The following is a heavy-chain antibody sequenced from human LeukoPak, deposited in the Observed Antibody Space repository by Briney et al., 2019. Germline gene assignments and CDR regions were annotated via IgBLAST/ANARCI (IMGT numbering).Heavy chain of an antibody. J-gene: IGHJ6*02. Sequence: GGSLRLSCAASGFTFSSYVMSWVRQAPGKGLEWVSAISGSGGSTYYADSVKGRFTITRDNSKNTLYLQMNSLRAEDTATYYCAKARSYSPHRYGLDVWGQGTTVTVSS. CDR2: ISGSGGST. CDR1: GFTFSSYV. V-gene: IGHV3-23*01. D-gene: IGHD6-13*01. CDR3: AKARSYSPHRYGLDV.